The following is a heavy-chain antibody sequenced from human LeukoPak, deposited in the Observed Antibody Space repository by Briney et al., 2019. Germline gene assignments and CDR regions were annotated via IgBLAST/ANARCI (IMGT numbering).Heavy chain of an antibody. Sequence: PGGSLRLSCAASGFTVSSNYMSWVRQAPGKGLECVAIISGGGGSIYYADSVKGRLTISRDNSQNTVYLQMSSLRAEDTAVYFCANSHKGAPGVHWGQGTLVTVSS. J-gene: IGHJ4*02. D-gene: IGHD1-1*01. V-gene: IGHV3-23*01. CDR1: GFTVSSNY. CDR2: ISGGGGSI. CDR3: ANSHKGAPGVH.